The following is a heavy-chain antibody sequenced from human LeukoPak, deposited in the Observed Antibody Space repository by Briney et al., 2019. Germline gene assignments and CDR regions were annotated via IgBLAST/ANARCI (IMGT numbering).Heavy chain of an antibody. Sequence: GASVKVSCKASGYTFTNYDINWVRQATGQGLEWMGWMIPNSGNTGYAQKFQGRVSLTRNTSINTVYMELSSLRSEDTAVYYCARGSIAARPFSETNFDYWGQRTLVTVSS. J-gene: IGHJ4*02. CDR1: GYTFTNYD. CDR3: ARGSIAARPFSETNFDY. CDR2: MIPNSGNT. V-gene: IGHV1-8*01. D-gene: IGHD6-6*01.